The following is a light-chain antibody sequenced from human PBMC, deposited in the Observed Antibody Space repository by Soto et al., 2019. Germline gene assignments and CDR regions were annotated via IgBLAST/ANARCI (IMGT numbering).Light chain of an antibody. CDR3: QQYGSSPYT. CDR2: GAS. V-gene: IGKV3-20*01. Sequence: EMVLTQSPGTLSLSPGERATLSCRASQSVSSSYLAWYQLKPGQAPRLLIYGASGRATGIPDRFSGSGSGTDFTLTISRLEPEEFAVYYCQQYGSSPYTFGQGTKLEIK. J-gene: IGKJ2*01. CDR1: QSVSSSY.